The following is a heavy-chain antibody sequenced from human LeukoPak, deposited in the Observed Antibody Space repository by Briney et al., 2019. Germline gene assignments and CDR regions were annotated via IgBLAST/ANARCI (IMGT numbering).Heavy chain of an antibody. V-gene: IGHV1-18*01. CDR2: SSAYNGNT. J-gene: IGHJ3*02. CDR3: ARERDSRYCSSTSCLVEFDAFDI. Sequence: ASVTVSFKASGYTFTIYGISGVRQAPGQGLEWVGCSSAYNGNTNYAHKLQGRVTMTTDTSTSTAYMELRSLRSDDTAVYYCARERDSRYCSSTSCLVEFDAFDIWGQGTMVTVSS. CDR1: GYTFTIYG. D-gene: IGHD2-2*01.